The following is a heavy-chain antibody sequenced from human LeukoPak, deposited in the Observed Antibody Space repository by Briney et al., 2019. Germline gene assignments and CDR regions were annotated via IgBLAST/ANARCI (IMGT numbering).Heavy chain of an antibody. CDR2: IKQDGSEK. D-gene: IGHD1-26*01. Sequence: TGGSLRLSCAASGFTFSSYWMSWVRQAPGKGLEWVANIKQDGSEKYYVDSVKCRFTISRDNAKNSLYLQMNSLRAEDTAVYYCARDSKWELRPTPFDYWGQGTLVTVSS. J-gene: IGHJ4*02. CDR1: GFTFSSYW. CDR3: ARDSKWELRPTPFDY. V-gene: IGHV3-7*01.